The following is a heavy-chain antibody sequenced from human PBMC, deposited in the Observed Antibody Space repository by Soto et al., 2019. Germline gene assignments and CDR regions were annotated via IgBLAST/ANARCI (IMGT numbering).Heavy chain of an antibody. J-gene: IGHJ4*02. CDR1: GYTFTGYY. CDR3: ARGGSSSLDY. CDR2: INPNSGGT. Sequence: QVQLVQSGAEVKKPGASVKVSCKASGYTFTGYYMHWVRQAPGQGPEWMGRINPNSGGTTYAQKFQGRVTVTRDTSISTAYMELSSLRSDATAVYYCARGGSSSLDYWGQGTLVTVSS. V-gene: IGHV1-2*06. D-gene: IGHD6-6*01.